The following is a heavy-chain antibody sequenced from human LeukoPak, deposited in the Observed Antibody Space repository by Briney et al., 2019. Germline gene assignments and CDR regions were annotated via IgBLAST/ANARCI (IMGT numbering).Heavy chain of an antibody. CDR2: ISYDGSNK. J-gene: IGHJ3*02. V-gene: IGHV3-30-3*01. Sequence: GSLRLSCAASGFTFRSYAMHWVRQAPGKGLEWVAVISYDGSNKYYADSVKGRFTISRDNSKNTLYLQMNSLRAEDTAVYYCARGGASDFGDYGKSFAFDIWGQGTMVTVSS. CDR3: ARGGASDFGDYGKSFAFDI. D-gene: IGHD4-17*01. CDR1: GFTFRSYA.